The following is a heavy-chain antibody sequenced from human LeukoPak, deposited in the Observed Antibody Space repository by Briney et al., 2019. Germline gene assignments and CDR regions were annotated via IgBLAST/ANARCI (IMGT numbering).Heavy chain of an antibody. CDR1: GYSFTSYW. J-gene: IGHJ4*02. Sequence: GESLKISCKGSGYSFTSYWIGWVRQMPGKGLEWMGIIYPGDSHTIYSPSFQGQVTISADKSISTAYLQWSTLKASDTAMYYCARHYRFRESGTYFDYWGQGTQVTVSS. V-gene: IGHV5-51*01. CDR3: ARHYRFRESGTYFDY. D-gene: IGHD3-10*01. CDR2: IYPGDSHT.